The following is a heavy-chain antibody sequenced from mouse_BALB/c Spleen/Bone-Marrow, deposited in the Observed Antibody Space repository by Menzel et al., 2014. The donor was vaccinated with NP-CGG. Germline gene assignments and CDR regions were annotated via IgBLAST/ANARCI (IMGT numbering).Heavy chain of an antibody. Sequence: VQPQQSGAELVMPGASVKMSCEASGYTFTDYWIHWVKRRPGQGLEWIGAIDTSYTYTTYNQKFKGKATLTVDASSSTAYIQLSSLTSEDSAVYYCANVYYGDYGWFSYWGQGTLVTVSA. J-gene: IGHJ3*01. V-gene: IGHV1-69*01. CDR2: IDTSYTYT. D-gene: IGHD2-13*01. CDR3: ANVYYGDYGWFSY. CDR1: GYTFTDYW.